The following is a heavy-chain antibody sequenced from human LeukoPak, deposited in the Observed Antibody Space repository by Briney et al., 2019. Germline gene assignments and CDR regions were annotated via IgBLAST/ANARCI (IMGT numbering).Heavy chain of an antibody. CDR2: INPNSGGT. D-gene: IGHD1-26*01. CDR3: ARDLPYSGSYFPYYYYYYMDV. CDR1: GYTFTGYY. V-gene: IGHV1-2*02. Sequence: GASVKVSCKASGYTFTGYYMHWVRQAPGQGLEWMGWINPNSGGTNYAQKFQGRVTMTRDTSISTAYMELSRRRSGDTAVYYCARDLPYSGSYFPYYYYYYMDVWGKGTTVTVSS. J-gene: IGHJ6*03.